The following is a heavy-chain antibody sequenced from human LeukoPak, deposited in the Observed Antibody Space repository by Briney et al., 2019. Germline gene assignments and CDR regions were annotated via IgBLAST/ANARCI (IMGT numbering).Heavy chain of an antibody. Sequence: GGSLRLSCAASGFTFTNYSMIWARLAPGRGLGWVSAIVVSNSPYYGDSVKGRFTISRNNSENMLYLQMNSLRDEDTALYYCARARIEVSGTGAFDIWGHGTMVTVSS. CDR2: IVVSNSP. CDR1: GFTFTNYS. D-gene: IGHD6-19*01. V-gene: IGHV3-23*01. CDR3: ARARIEVSGTGAFDI. J-gene: IGHJ3*02.